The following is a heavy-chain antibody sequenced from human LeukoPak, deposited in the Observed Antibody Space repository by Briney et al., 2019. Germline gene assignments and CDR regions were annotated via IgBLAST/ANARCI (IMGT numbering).Heavy chain of an antibody. J-gene: IGHJ5*02. CDR1: GYSSTNYG. V-gene: IGHV1-18*01. D-gene: IGHD6-13*01. CDR2: IHIYRGNT. Sequence: ASVKVSCKASGYSSTNYGISWVRQAPGLGLEWMGWIHIYRGNTNYAQKFQGRVTMTTDTSTSTVYMEVRGLRSDDTAMYYCARDVGITVADSFDPWGQGTLVTVSS. CDR3: ARDVGITVADSFDP.